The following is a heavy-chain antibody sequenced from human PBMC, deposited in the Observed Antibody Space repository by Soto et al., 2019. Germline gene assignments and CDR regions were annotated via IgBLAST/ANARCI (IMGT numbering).Heavy chain of an antibody. Sequence: QVQLVQSGAEVKNPGSSVTVSCKAPGGTFSRIAIGWVRLAPGQGLEWMGGIMPIFGTTKYAQKFQGRITITADKSTDTAYMELSSLRSEDTAVYYCAKASGGAQFRYFDYWGQGTLVTVSS. CDR2: IMPIFGTT. V-gene: IGHV1-69*06. J-gene: IGHJ4*02. D-gene: IGHD3-16*01. CDR3: AKASGGAQFRYFDY. CDR1: GGTFSRIA.